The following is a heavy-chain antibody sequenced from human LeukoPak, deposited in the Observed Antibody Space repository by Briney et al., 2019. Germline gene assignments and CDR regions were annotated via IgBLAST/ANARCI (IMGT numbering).Heavy chain of an antibody. CDR3: AKFQSSVGTAMVPT. CDR1: GFTFSSYS. D-gene: IGHD5-18*01. CDR2: ISSSSSYI. Sequence: PGGSLRLSCAASGFTFSSYSMNWVRQAPGKGLEWVSSISSSSSYIYYADSVKGRFTISRDNAKNSLYLQMNSLRAEDTAVYYCAKFQSSVGTAMVPTWGQGTLVTVSS. J-gene: IGHJ5*02. V-gene: IGHV3-21*01.